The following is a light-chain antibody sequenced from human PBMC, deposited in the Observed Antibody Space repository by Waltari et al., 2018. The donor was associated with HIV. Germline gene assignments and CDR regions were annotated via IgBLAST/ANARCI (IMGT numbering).Light chain of an antibody. Sequence: SSALTQPPSVSVFPGQTARITCSGDALPTQYAYWYKPKPGQAPLLVIYKDTDRPSGIPERFSGSSSGTTVTLTISGVQAEDEADYYCQSEDRSATYVIFGGGTKLTVL. CDR1: ALPTQY. CDR3: QSEDRSATYVI. CDR2: KDT. V-gene: IGLV3-25*03. J-gene: IGLJ2*01.